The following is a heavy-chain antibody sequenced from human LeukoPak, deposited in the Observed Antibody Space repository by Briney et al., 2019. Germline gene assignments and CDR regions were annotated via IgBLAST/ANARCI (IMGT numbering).Heavy chain of an antibody. Sequence: ASVKVSCKASGYTFTSHVISWVRQAPGQGREWVGWISTYNGNTDYAQKFQGRVTMTTDTSTTTAYMELRSLRSDDTAVYYCARGQGASWDTAMVMDHWGQGTLVTVSS. CDR1: GYTFTSHV. CDR2: ISTYNGNT. CDR3: ARGQGASWDTAMVMDH. V-gene: IGHV1-18*01. J-gene: IGHJ4*02. D-gene: IGHD5-18*01.